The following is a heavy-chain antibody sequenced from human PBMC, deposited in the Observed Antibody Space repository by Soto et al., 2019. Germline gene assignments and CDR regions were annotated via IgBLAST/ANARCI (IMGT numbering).Heavy chain of an antibody. CDR3: ARDGSVAGTTDFDY. Sequence: QVQLQESVPGLVKPSETLSLTCTVSGGSISSYYWSWSRQPAGKGLVWTVRIYTSGSTNYNPSLKSRVPMSVDTSKNQFSLKLSSVTAADTAVYYCARDGSVAGTTDFDYWGQGTLVTVSS. J-gene: IGHJ4*02. CDR1: GGSISSYY. CDR2: IYTSGST. V-gene: IGHV4-4*07. D-gene: IGHD6-19*01.